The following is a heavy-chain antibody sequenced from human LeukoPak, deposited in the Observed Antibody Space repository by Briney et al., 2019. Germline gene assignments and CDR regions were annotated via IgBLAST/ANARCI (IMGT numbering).Heavy chain of an antibody. J-gene: IGHJ4*02. CDR1: GFTFSSYG. D-gene: IGHD2-21*02. V-gene: IGHV3-30*18. CDR2: ISYDGSNK. CDR3: AKGPPHIVVVTAIFLY. Sequence: PGGSLRLSCAASGFTFSSYGMHWVRQAPGKGLEWVAVISYDGSNKYYADSVKGRFTISRDNSKNTLYLQMNSLRAEDTAVYYCAKGPPHIVVVTAIFLYWGQGTLVTVSS.